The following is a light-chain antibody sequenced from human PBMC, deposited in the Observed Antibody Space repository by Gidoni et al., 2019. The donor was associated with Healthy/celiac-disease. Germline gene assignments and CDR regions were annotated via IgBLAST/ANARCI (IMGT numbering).Light chain of an antibody. Sequence: EIQMTQSPSSLSASVGDRVTITCRASQGISNYLAWYQQKPGKVPKLLIYAASTMAAGVPSRFSGSGSGTDFTLTISSLQPEDVATYYCQKYNSGPRTFGHGTKLEIK. CDR3: QKYNSGPRT. J-gene: IGKJ2*01. CDR2: AAS. V-gene: IGKV1-27*01. CDR1: QGISNY.